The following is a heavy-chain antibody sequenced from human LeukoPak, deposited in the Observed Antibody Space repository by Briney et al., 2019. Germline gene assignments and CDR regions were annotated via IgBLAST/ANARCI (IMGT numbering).Heavy chain of an antibody. CDR1: GFTSSSYA. CDR3: AKDRHAPGRYCSSTTCFPFDP. D-gene: IGHD2-2*01. Sequence: GGSLRLSCAASGFTSSSYAMNWVRQAPGKGLKWVSGISGSGGSTYYADSVKGRFTISRDNTKKTLYLQMNSLRAEDTAVYYCAKDRHAPGRYCSSTTCFPFDPWGQGTLVTVSS. V-gene: IGHV3-23*01. CDR2: ISGSGGST. J-gene: IGHJ5*02.